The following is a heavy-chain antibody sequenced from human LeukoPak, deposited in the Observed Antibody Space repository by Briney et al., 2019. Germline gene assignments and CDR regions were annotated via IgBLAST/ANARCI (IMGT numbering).Heavy chain of an antibody. CDR2: IYHSGST. V-gene: IGHV4-38-2*01. CDR1: GYSISSGYY. Sequence: SETLSLTCAVSGYSISSGYYWGWIRQPPGKGLEWIGSIYHSGSTYYNPSLKSRVTISVDTSKNQFSLKLSSVTAADTTVYYCARYSRDLRHRTPIDYWGQGTLVTVSS. J-gene: IGHJ4*02. CDR3: ARYSRDLRHRTPIDY. D-gene: IGHD2-21*01.